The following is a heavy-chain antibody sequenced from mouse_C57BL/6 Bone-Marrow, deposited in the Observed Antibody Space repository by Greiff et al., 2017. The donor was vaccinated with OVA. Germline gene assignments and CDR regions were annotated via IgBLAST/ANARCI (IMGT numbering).Heavy chain of an antibody. CDR1: GYTFPSYW. J-gene: IGHJ1*03. V-gene: IGHV1-61*01. CDR2: IYPSDSET. D-gene: IGHD2-4*01. Sequence: VQLQQPGAELVRPGSSVKLSCKASGYTFPSYWMDWVKQRPGQGLEWIGNIYPSDSETHYNQKFKDKATLTVDKSSSTAYMQLSSLTSEDSAVYYCARRLRRPFWYFDVWGTGTTVTVSS. CDR3: ARRLRRPFWYFDV.